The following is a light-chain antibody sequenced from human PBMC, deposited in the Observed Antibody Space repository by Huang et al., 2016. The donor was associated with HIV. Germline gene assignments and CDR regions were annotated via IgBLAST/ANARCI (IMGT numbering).Light chain of an antibody. Sequence: EILMTQSSATLSVSTGERATLSCRAGQSISSYLAWYQQKPGQAPRRLIYDATTRATGIPARCSGSGSGTEFTLTISSLQSEDFAVYYCQQYNNWPRTFGQGTKVDVK. CDR2: DAT. CDR3: QQYNNWPRT. V-gene: IGKV3-15*01. CDR1: QSISSY. J-gene: IGKJ1*01.